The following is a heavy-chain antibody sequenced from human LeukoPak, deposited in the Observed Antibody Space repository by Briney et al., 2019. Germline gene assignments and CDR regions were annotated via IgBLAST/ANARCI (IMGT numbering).Heavy chain of an antibody. CDR3: ARIAGEFWSGYRFDF. D-gene: IGHD3-3*01. V-gene: IGHV4-4*07. J-gene: IGHJ4*02. CDR2: IYTSGST. Sequence: SETLSLTCTVSGGFISSYYWSWIRQPAGRGLEGIGLIYTSGSTNYNHSLKSRVTMSVDTSKNQFSLKLSCETPADTAVYYFARIAGEFWSGYRFDFWGQETLDTVSS. CDR1: GGFISSYY.